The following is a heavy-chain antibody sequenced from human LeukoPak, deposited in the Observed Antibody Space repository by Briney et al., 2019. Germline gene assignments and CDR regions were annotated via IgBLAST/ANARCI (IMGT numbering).Heavy chain of an antibody. CDR2: FDPEDGET. J-gene: IGHJ1*01. CDR3: ATLTSGSYYNVLYFQH. CDR1: GYTLTELS. Sequence: ASVKVSCKVSGYTLTELSMHWVRQAPGKGLEWMGGFDPEDGETIYAQKFRGRVTMTEDTSTDTAYMELSSLRSEDTAVYYCATLTSGSYYNVLYFQHWGQGTLVTVSS. V-gene: IGHV1-24*01. D-gene: IGHD3-10*01.